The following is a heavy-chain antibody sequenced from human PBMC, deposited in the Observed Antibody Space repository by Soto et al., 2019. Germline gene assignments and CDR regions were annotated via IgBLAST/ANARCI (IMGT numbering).Heavy chain of an antibody. Sequence: SVNVSYKASGFAFTSSAVQWVQEAGGQRLEWIGWIVVGSGNTNYAQKFQERVTITRDMSTSTAYMELSSLRSEDTAVYYCAAVDSAARRSYYYYYMDVWGQGTTVTVSS. CDR1: GFAFTSSA. CDR3: AAVDSAARRSYYYYYMDV. J-gene: IGHJ6*03. CDR2: IVVGSGNT. V-gene: IGHV1-58*01. D-gene: IGHD6-6*01.